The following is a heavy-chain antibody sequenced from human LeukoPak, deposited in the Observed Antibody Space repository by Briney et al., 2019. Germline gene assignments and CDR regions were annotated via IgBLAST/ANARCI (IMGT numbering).Heavy chain of an antibody. J-gene: IGHJ5*02. CDR3: ARDNSGYDWNWFDP. CDR2: INPNSGGT. Sequence: ASVKVSCKASGYTFTGYYMHWVRQAPGQGLEWIGRINPNSGGTNYAQKFQGRVTMTRDTSISTAYMELSRLRSDDTAVYYCARDNSGYDWNWFDPWGQGTLVTVSS. V-gene: IGHV1-2*02. CDR1: GYTFTGYY. D-gene: IGHD5-12*01.